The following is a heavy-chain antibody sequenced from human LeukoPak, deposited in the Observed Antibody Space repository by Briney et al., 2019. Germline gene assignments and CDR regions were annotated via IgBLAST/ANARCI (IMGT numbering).Heavy chain of an antibody. CDR2: IWYDGSNK. V-gene: IGHV3-33*06. CDR3: VKDRPCETCMPMDA. CDR1: GFTFSDYY. J-gene: IGHJ6*02. D-gene: IGHD2-2*01. Sequence: GGSLRLSCAASGFTFSDYYMSWIRQAPGKGLEWVAVIWYDGSNKYYADSVKGRFTISRDNSKNTLYLQMNSLRAEDSAIYFCVKDRPCETCMPMDAWGQGTTVTVSS.